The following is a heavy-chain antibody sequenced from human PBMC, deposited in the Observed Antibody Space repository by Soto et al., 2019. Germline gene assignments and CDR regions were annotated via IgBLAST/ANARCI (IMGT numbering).Heavy chain of an antibody. V-gene: IGHV2-70*04. CDR2: IDWCDDK. Sequence: SGPTLWNPTQGLRLTCTFSGFSFSTSEMRVSWIRQPPVKALVWLARIDWCDDKFYKISLRTSLTISKDSSNNQVVLTMTNMDPVGTATYYCARIGGCSGGSRSFEFWGRRDLVTASS. J-gene: IGHJ4*02. CDR1: GFSFSTSEMR. D-gene: IGHD2-15*01. CDR3: ARIGGCSGGSRSFEF.